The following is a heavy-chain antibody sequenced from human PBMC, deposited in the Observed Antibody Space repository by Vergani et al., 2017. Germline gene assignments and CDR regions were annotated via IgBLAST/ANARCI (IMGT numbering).Heavy chain of an antibody. J-gene: IGHJ6*02. Sequence: QLVESGGGLVQPGRSLRLSCAASGFTFDDYAMHWVRQAPGKGLEWVSGISWNSGSIGYADSVKGRFTISRDNAKNSLYLQMNSLRAEDMALYYCAKDVGEYYYYGMDVWGQGTTVTVSS. V-gene: IGHV3-9*03. CDR3: AKDVGEYYYYGMDV. CDR2: ISWNSGSI. CDR1: GFTFDDYA. D-gene: IGHD1-26*01.